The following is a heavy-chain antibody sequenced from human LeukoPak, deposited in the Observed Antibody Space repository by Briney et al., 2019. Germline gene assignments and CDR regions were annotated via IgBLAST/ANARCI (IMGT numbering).Heavy chain of an antibody. V-gene: IGHV4-39*07. Sequence: SETLSLTCTVSGGSISSDSYYWGWIRQPPGKGLEWIGSIYYSGKTFYNPSLKSRVTISIATSKTQFSLNVSSVTAADTAVYYCARVGRNGGWHFDYWGQGTLVTVSS. CDR2: IYYSGKT. D-gene: IGHD6-19*01. CDR1: GGSISSDSYY. J-gene: IGHJ4*02. CDR3: ARVGRNGGWHFDY.